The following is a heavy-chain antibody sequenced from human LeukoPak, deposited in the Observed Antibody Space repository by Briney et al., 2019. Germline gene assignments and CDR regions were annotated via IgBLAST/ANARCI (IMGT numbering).Heavy chain of an antibody. CDR1: GCTFSSYA. CDR2: IIPIFGTA. D-gene: IGHD2-2*01. J-gene: IGHJ4*02. Sequence: ASVTVSCKASGCTFSSYAISWLRQAPAQGLEWMGGIIPIFGTANYAQKFQGRVTITADKSTSTAYMELSSLRSEDTAVYYCARGVVPAAIGYFDYWGQGTLVTVSS. CDR3: ARGVVPAAIGYFDY. V-gene: IGHV1-69*06.